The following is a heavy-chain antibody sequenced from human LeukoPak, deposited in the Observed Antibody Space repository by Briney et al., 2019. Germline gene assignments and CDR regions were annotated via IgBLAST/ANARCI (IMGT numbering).Heavy chain of an antibody. Sequence: VASVKVSCKASGGTFSSYAISWVRQAPGQGLEWMGRIIPILGIANYAQKFQGRVTITADKSTSTAYMELSSLRSEDTAVYYCARDGASALYDSSGYYHGGAFDIWGQGTMVTVSS. CDR3: ARDGASALYDSSGYYHGGAFDI. CDR1: GGTFSSYA. J-gene: IGHJ3*02. CDR2: IIPILGIA. D-gene: IGHD3-22*01. V-gene: IGHV1-69*04.